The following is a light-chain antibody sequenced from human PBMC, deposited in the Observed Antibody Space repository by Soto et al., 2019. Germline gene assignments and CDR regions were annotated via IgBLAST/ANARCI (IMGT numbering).Light chain of an antibody. CDR1: SSNIGAGYD. CDR3: QSYDSSLSGLV. J-gene: IGLJ2*01. V-gene: IGLV1-40*01. Sequence: QSVLTQPPSVSGAPGQRVTISCTGSSSNIGAGYDVHWYHQLPGTAPKLLIYGDSNRPSGVPDRFSGSRSGTSASLAITGLQAEDEADYYCQSYDSSLSGLVFGGGTKVTVL. CDR2: GDS.